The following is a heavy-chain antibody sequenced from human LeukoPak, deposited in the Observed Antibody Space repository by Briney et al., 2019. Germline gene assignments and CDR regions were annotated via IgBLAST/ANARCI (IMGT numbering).Heavy chain of an antibody. CDR1: GFTVSSNY. CDR3: ASGGSGSYYNVGAFDI. V-gene: IGHV3-66*01. J-gene: IGHJ3*02. Sequence: PGGSLRLSCAASGFTVSSNYMSWVRQAPGKGLEWVSVIYSGGGTYYADSVKGRFTISRDNSKNTLYLQMNSLRAEDTAVYYCASGGSGSYYNVGAFDIWGQGTMVTVSS. CDR2: IYSGGGT. D-gene: IGHD3-10*01.